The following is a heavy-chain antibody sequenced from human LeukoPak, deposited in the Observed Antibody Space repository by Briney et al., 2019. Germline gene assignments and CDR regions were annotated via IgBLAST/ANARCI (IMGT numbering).Heavy chain of an antibody. V-gene: IGHV4-59*08. D-gene: IGHD6-13*01. Sequence: SETLSLTCTVSGGSISSDYWSWIRQPPGKGLEWIGYFSYGGGTSYNPSLRSRVTMSLESSKNQLFLNVTSVSAADTAVYYCARQPGSSSLGYWGQGTLVTVSS. J-gene: IGHJ4*02. CDR1: GGSISSDY. CDR3: ARQPGSSSLGY. CDR2: FSYGGGT.